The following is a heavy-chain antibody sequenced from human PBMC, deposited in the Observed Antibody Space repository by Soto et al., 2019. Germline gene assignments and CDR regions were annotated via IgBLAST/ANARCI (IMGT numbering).Heavy chain of an antibody. CDR1: GGTFSSYA. CDR2: IIPILGTA. Sequence: QVQLVQSGAEVKKPGSSVKVSCKASGGTFSSYAISWVRQAPGQGLEWMGGIIPILGTANYAQKFPGRVTIPAADTTSTGYTELSSLRSEGTAVYYCARAEIVLVPAATSRDHYDGMPVWGQGATVTVSS. V-gene: IGHV1-69*12. D-gene: IGHD2-2*01. CDR3: ARAEIVLVPAATSRDHYDGMPV. J-gene: IGHJ6*02.